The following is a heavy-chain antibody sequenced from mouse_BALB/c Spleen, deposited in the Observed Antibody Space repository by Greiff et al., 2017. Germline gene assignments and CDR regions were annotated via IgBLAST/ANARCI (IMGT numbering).Heavy chain of an antibody. J-gene: IGHJ4*01. CDR1: GFTFSSFG. D-gene: IGHD4-1*01. V-gene: IGHV5-17*02. CDR2: ISSGSSTI. CDR3: ARSGPGTNYYAMDY. Sequence: EVQLVESGGGLVQPGGSRKLSCAASGFTFSSFGMHWVRQAPEKGLEWVAYISSGSSTIYYADTVKGRFTISRDNPKNTLFLQMTSLRSEDTAMYYCARSGPGTNYYAMDYWGQGTSVTVSS.